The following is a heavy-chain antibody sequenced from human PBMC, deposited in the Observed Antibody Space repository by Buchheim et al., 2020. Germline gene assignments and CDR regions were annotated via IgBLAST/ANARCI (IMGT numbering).Heavy chain of an antibody. CDR1: GFTFSSYA. J-gene: IGHJ6*02. Sequence: QVQLVESGGGVVQPGRSLRLSCAASGFTFSSYAMHWVRQAPGKGLEWVAVISYDGSNKYYADSVKGRFTISRDNSKNTLYPQMNSLRAEDTAVYYCARDFGDIVATTDYYYYGMDVWGQGTT. V-gene: IGHV3-30*04. D-gene: IGHD5-12*01. CDR3: ARDFGDIVATTDYYYYGMDV. CDR2: ISYDGSNK.